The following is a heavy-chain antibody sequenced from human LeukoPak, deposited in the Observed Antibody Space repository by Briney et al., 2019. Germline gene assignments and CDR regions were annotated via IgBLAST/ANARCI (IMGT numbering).Heavy chain of an antibody. V-gene: IGHV3-21*04. Sequence: GSLRLSCAASAFSLSAYNMNWVRQAPGKGLEWVSSISYTGTYIYYADSVKGRFTISRDNAQNSLYLQMNSLRAEDTAIYYCVRDRGTYRPIDYWGQGTLVTVSS. CDR2: ISYTGTYI. D-gene: IGHD1-26*01. CDR3: VRDRGTYRPIDY. J-gene: IGHJ4*02. CDR1: AFSLSAYN.